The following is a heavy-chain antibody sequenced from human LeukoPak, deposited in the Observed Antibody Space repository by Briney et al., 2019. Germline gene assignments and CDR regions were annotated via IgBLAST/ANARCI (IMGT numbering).Heavy chain of an antibody. D-gene: IGHD2-21*01. CDR3: ARLQGDSTAIFDY. CDR2: VYYSGET. J-gene: IGHJ4*02. V-gene: IGHV4-59*11. Sequence: SETLSLTCTVSGGSISGHYWSWIRQPPAKGLEWVGYVYYSGETNYNPSLKSRGTISVDTAKNQFSLNLTSVPAADTALYYCARLQGDSTAIFDYWGQRILVSVSS. CDR1: GGSISGHY.